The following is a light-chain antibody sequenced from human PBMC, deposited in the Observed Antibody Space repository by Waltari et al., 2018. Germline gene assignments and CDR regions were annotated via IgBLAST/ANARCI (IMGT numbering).Light chain of an antibody. CDR3: QQYYSTPLT. J-gene: IGKJ2*01. CDR1: QSVLSSSNNKNY. Sequence: DIVMTQSPDPPAVSLGERATIHCKSSQSVLSSSNNKNYLAWYQQKPEQPPKLLIYWASTRESGVPDRFSGSGSGTDFTLTISSLQAEDVAVYYCQQYYSTPLTFGQGTKLEIK. CDR2: WAS. V-gene: IGKV4-1*01.